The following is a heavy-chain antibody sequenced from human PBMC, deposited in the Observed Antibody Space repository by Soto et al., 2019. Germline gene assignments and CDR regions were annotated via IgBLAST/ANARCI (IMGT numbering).Heavy chain of an antibody. CDR2: IYHSGST. Sequence: SETLSLTCTVSGYSISSGYYWGWIRQPPGKGLEWIGSIYHSGSTYYNPSLKSRVTISVDTSKNQFSLKLSSVTAADTAVYYCARFSGQKVGATEYFQHWGQGTLVTVSS. CDR1: GYSISSGYY. CDR3: ARFSGQKVGATEYFQH. D-gene: IGHD1-26*01. J-gene: IGHJ1*01. V-gene: IGHV4-38-2*02.